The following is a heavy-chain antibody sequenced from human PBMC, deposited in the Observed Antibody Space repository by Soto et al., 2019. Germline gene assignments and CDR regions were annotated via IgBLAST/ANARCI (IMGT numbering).Heavy chain of an antibody. CDR2: MNPNSGNT. V-gene: IGHV1-8*01. CDR1: GYTFTSYD. D-gene: IGHD1-26*01. CDR3: ATASRELPVGDYYYYYGIDV. J-gene: IGHJ6*02. Sequence: ASVKVSCKASGYTFTSYDINWVRQATGQGLEWMGWMNPNSGNTGYAQKFQGRVTMTRNTSISTAYMELSSLRSEDTAVYYCATASRELPVGDYYYYYGIDVWGQGTTVTVSS.